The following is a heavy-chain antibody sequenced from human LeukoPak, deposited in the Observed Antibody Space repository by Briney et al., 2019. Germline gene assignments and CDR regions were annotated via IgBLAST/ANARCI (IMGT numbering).Heavy chain of an antibody. CDR2: ISHSGTT. CDR1: GGSISSYS. Sequence: KSSETLSLTCIVSGGSISSYSWNWIRRSPGKGLEWVGYISHSGTTSYNSSLKSRVTISVDTSKNQLSLKLTSVTAADTAVYYCARWDDSAWGFGNWGPGTLVTVSS. J-gene: IGHJ4*02. CDR3: ARWDDSAWGFGN. D-gene: IGHD6-19*01. V-gene: IGHV4-59*08.